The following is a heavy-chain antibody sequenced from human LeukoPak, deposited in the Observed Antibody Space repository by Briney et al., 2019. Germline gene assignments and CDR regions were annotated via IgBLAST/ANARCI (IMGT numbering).Heavy chain of an antibody. Sequence: SETLSLTCAVYGASFSGYYWSWIRQPPGKGLEWIGEINHSGSTNYNPSLKSRVTISVDTSKNQFSLKLSSVTAADTAVYYCARVRLDCSGGSCYKGRSFFDYWGQGTLVTVSS. CDR3: ARVRLDCSGGSCYKGRSFFDY. CDR2: INHSGST. CDR1: GASFSGYY. J-gene: IGHJ4*02. D-gene: IGHD2-15*01. V-gene: IGHV4-34*01.